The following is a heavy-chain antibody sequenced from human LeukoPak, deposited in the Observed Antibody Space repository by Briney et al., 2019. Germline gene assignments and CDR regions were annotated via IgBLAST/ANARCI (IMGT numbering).Heavy chain of an antibody. Sequence: SETLSLTCAFSGDAFSGGSASRIDWWSWVRQAPGKGLEWIAEIHRSGTAHYSPSLKSRVTISVDTFNEQISLTMTSVSAADTATYYCGAMPPFRFDPWGQGTLVIVSS. CDR2: IHRSGTA. D-gene: IGHD2-2*01. CDR1: GDAFSGGSASRIDW. V-gene: IGHV4-4*02. J-gene: IGHJ5*02. CDR3: GAMPPFRFDP.